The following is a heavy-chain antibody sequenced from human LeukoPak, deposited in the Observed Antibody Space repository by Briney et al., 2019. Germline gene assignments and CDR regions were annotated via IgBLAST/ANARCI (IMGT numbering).Heavy chain of an antibody. Sequence: GGSLGLSCAASGFTFSSYWMHWVRQAPGKGLVWVSRINSDGSSTSYADSVKGRFTISRDNAKNTLYLQMNSLRAEDTAVYYCAREAYDSSGYYYSPYFDYWGQGTLVTVSS. D-gene: IGHD3-22*01. CDR1: GFTFSSYW. J-gene: IGHJ4*02. CDR2: INSDGSST. V-gene: IGHV3-74*01. CDR3: AREAYDSSGYYYSPYFDY.